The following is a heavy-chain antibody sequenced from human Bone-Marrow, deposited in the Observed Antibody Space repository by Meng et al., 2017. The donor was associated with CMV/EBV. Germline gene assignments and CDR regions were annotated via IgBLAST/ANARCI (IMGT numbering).Heavy chain of an antibody. V-gene: IGHV4-34*01. J-gene: IGHJ5*02. CDR1: GGSFSGYY. D-gene: IGHD5-12*01. CDR2: INHSGRT. Sequence: SEPLSLTCAVYGGSFSGYYWSWIRQLPGKGLEWIGEINHSGRTNYNPSLKSRDTISVDTSQNQFSIKLSSVTAAGTAGFFCAGGVGGYSGYSYWFDPWGQGTLVTVSS. CDR3: AGGVGGYSGYSYWFDP.